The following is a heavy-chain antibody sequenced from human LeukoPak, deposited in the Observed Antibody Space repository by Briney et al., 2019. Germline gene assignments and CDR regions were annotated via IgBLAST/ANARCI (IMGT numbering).Heavy chain of an antibody. V-gene: IGHV4-34*01. D-gene: IGHD5-12*01. CDR3: AKDTHSGYSRNWFDP. CDR1: GGSFSGYY. J-gene: IGHJ5*02. Sequence: SETLSLTCAVYGGSFSGYYWSWIRQPPGKGLEWIGEINHSGSTNYNPSLKSRVTISVDTSKNQFSLKMSSVTAADTAVYYCAKDTHSGYSRNWFDPWGQGTLVTVSS. CDR2: INHSGST.